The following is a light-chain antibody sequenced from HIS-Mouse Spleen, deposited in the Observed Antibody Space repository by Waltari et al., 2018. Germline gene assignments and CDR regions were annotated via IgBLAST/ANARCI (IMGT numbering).Light chain of an antibody. J-gene: IGLJ2*01. Sequence: QSALTQPASVSGSPGQSITISCTGTSSDVGRYNLVSWYQQYPGKAPKLMIYEGSKRPSGVSNRFSGSKSGNTASLTISGLQAEDEADYYCCSYAGSSTFVVFGGGTKLTVL. CDR1: SSDVGRYNL. CDR3: CSYAGSSTFVV. CDR2: EGS. V-gene: IGLV2-23*03.